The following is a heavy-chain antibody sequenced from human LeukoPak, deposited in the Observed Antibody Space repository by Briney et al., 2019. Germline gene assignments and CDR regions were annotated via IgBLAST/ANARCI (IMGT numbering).Heavy chain of an antibody. CDR3: ARVVRQWLVLTSGWFDP. V-gene: IGHV3-11*04. J-gene: IGHJ5*02. CDR2: ISSSGSTI. D-gene: IGHD6-19*01. Sequence: GGSLRLSCAASGFTFSDYYMSWIRQAPGKGLEWVSYISSSGSTIYYADSVKGRFTISRDNAKNSLYLQMNSLRAEDTAVYYCARVVRQWLVLTSGWFDPWGQGTLVTVSS. CDR1: GFTFSDYY.